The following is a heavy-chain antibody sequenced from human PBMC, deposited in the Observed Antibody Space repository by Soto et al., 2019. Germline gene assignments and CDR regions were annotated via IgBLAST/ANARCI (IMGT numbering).Heavy chain of an antibody. V-gene: IGHV3-23*01. J-gene: IGHJ4*02. CDR2: ISGSGGTT. Sequence: VGSLRLSCAASGFTFRNYAMILARQAPGKGLEWVSAISGSGGTTHYADSVKGRFTISRDNSKNTPYLQMNSLRVEDTAVYYCAKDRSSTSCYAFDYWGQGSLVTVSS. CDR3: AKDRSSTSCYAFDY. CDR1: GFTFRNYA. D-gene: IGHD2-2*01.